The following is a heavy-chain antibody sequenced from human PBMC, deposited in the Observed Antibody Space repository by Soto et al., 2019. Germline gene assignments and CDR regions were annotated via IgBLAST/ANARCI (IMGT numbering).Heavy chain of an antibody. CDR3: ARVWYDSSGYRDY. CDR2: IIPILGIA. D-gene: IGHD3-22*01. Sequence: QVQLVQSGAEVKKPGSSVKVSCKASGGTFSSYTISWVRQAPGQGLEWMGRIIPILGIANYAQKFQGRVTITADKSTSTAYMELSSLSSEDTAVYYCARVWYDSSGYRDYWGQGTLVTVSS. CDR1: GGTFSSYT. V-gene: IGHV1-69*02. J-gene: IGHJ4*02.